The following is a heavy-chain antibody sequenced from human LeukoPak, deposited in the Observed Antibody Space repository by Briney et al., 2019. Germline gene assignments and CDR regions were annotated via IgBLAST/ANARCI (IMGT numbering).Heavy chain of an antibody. D-gene: IGHD2-21*02. Sequence: PGGSLRLSCAASGFTFTIYGMHWVRQAPGKGLEWVAVISYDGSKKYYADSVKGRFTISRDNSKNTLYLQMNSLRAEDTAVYYCARGKPETVFDYWGQGTLVTVSS. V-gene: IGHV3-30*03. CDR3: ARGKPETVFDY. CDR1: GFTFTIYG. J-gene: IGHJ4*02. CDR2: ISYDGSKK.